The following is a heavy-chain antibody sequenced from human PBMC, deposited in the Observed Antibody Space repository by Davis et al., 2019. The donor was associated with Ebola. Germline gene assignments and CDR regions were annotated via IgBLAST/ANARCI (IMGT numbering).Heavy chain of an antibody. CDR1: GYIFNKNA. V-gene: IGHV1-3*01. J-gene: IGHJ3*01. D-gene: IGHD6-13*01. CDR2: INVGNGNT. Sequence: ASVKVSCKASGYIFNKNAMHWVRQAPGHRPEWMGWINVGNGNTRYSPKFQDRITISRDTSASIGYMELSSLRSEDTAVYYCARDAVERYIGASVTWYPDAFDVWGQGTRVTVSS. CDR3: ARDAVERYIGASVTWYPDAFDV.